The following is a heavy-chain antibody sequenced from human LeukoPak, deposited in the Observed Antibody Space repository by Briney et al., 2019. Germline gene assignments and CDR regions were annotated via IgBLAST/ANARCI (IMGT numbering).Heavy chain of an antibody. CDR1: GFTFSSYG. Sequence: GGSLRLSCAASGFTFSSYGMHWVRQAPGKGLEWVAVIWYDGSNKYYADSVKGRFTISRDNSKNTLYLQMNSLRAKDTAVYYCAKAGEYYDSSGYPPDYWGQGTLVTVSS. D-gene: IGHD3-22*01. CDR3: AKAGEYYDSSGYPPDY. CDR2: IWYDGSNK. J-gene: IGHJ4*02. V-gene: IGHV3-30*02.